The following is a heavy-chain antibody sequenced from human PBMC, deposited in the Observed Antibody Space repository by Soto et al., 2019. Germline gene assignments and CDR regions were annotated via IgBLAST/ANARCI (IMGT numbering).Heavy chain of an antibody. Sequence: GASVKVSCKASGYTFTGYYMHWVRQAPGQGLEWMGWINPNSGGTNYAQKFQGWVTMTRDTSISTAYMELSRLRSDDTAVYYCARDHRWFGELSRLVDYYYYYGMDVWGQGTTVTVSS. CDR2: INPNSGGT. D-gene: IGHD3-10*01. CDR1: GYTFTGYY. V-gene: IGHV1-2*04. CDR3: ARDHRWFGELSRLVDYYYYYGMDV. J-gene: IGHJ6*02.